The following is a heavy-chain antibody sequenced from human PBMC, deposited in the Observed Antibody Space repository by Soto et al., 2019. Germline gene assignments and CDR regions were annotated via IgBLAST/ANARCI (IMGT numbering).Heavy chain of an antibody. D-gene: IGHD4-17*01. CDR2: ISSSSSTI. CDR3: ARDHDDYGDYDAIDI. V-gene: IGHV3-48*01. Sequence: EVQLVESGGGLVQPGGSLRLSCAASGFTFSSYSMNWVRQAPGKGLEWVSYISSSSSTIYYAYSVKGRFPIPRDDAKNSLYLQRNSRRAEDTAVYYCARDHDDYGDYDAIDIRGHGTMVTVSS. CDR1: GFTFSSYS. J-gene: IGHJ3*02.